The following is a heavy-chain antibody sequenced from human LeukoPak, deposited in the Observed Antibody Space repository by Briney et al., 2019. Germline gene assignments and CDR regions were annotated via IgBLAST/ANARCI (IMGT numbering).Heavy chain of an antibody. CDR3: VRFGLTSSLDY. CDR1: GYRLTNNW. V-gene: IGHV5-51*01. CDR2: IYPGDSDT. J-gene: IGHJ4*02. Sequence: GESLKISCNISGYRLTNNWLGWMRQVPGKGLEWMGLIYPGDSDTRYSPSFQGQVTFSVDMSISTAYLQWSGLKTSDTAIYYCVRFGLTSSLDYWGQGTLVTASS. D-gene: IGHD1-1*01.